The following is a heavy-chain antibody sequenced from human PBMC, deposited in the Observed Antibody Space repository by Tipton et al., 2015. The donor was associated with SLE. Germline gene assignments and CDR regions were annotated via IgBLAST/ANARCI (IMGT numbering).Heavy chain of an antibody. CDR2: IYSGGST. Sequence: SLRLSCAASGFTVSSNYMSWVRQAPGKGLEWVSVIYSGGSTYYADSVKGRFTISRDNSKNTLYLHIDSLSADDTAVYYCARLGGSHDEGIYYHYMDVWGKGTTVTVSS. V-gene: IGHV3-53*01. D-gene: IGHD1-26*01. CDR1: GFTVSSNY. J-gene: IGHJ6*03. CDR3: ARLGGSHDEGIYYHYMDV.